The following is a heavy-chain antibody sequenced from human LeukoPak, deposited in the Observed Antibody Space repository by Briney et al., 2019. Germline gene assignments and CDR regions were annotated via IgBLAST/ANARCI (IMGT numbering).Heavy chain of an antibody. Sequence: GGSLTLSCAVSGFNYSSYAMHWLRQALGKGLEGVAVISSDGSNKYYADYLKGRFTISRDHSKNTLYLQMDRWRAEDTAVYYCARVAVWGVILDYFHYWSQGTLVTVSS. CDR1: GFNYSSYA. J-gene: IGHJ4*02. V-gene: IGHV3-30-3*01. CDR2: ISSDGSNK. CDR3: ARVAVWGVILDYFHY. D-gene: IGHD3-10*01.